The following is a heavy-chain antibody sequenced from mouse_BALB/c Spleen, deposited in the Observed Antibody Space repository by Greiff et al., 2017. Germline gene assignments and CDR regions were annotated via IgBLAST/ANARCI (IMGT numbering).Heavy chain of an antibody. J-gene: IGHJ3*01. V-gene: IGHV3-6*02. Sequence: EVQLVESGPGLVKPSQSLSLTCSVTGYSITRGYYWNWIRQFPGNKLEWMGYISYDGSNNYNPSLKNRISITRDTSKNQFFLKLNSVTTEDTATYYCARGAAYWGQGTLVTVSA. CDR2: ISYDGSN. CDR1: GYSITRGYY. CDR3: ARGAAY.